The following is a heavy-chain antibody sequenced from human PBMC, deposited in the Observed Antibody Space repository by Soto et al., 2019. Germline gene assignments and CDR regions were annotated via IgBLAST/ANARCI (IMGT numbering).Heavy chain of an antibody. CDR3: ARADYEILTGSYAMDV. CDR2: VSTNGAT. V-gene: IGHV4-4*07. D-gene: IGHD3-9*01. CDR1: DDLISSYY. Sequence: SETLSLTCTVSDDLISSYYWNWIRQPAGKGLEWIGRVSTNGATNYNPSLESRVTMSVDTSKNQFSLKLTSVTAADTAVYFCARADYEILTGSYAMDVWGQGTTVTVSS. J-gene: IGHJ6*02.